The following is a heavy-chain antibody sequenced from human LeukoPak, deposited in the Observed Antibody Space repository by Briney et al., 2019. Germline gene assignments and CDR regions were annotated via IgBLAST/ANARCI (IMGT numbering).Heavy chain of an antibody. CDR3: ARHVGATTKFDY. J-gene: IGHJ4*02. D-gene: IGHD1-26*01. CDR2: IHYSGST. V-gene: IGHV4-39*07. Sequence: SETLSLTCTVSGGSITTSTYFWGWIRQPPGKGLEWIGTIHYSGSTYYDPSLKSRVTISIDTSKNQFSLKLSSVTAADTAVYYCARHVGATTKFDYWGQGTLVTVSS. CDR1: GGSITTSTYF.